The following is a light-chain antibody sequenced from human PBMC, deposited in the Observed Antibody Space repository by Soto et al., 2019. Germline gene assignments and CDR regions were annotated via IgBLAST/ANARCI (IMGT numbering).Light chain of an antibody. V-gene: IGKV3-15*01. CDR3: QQYNNWPYT. Sequence: EIVMTRSPATLSVSPGERATLSCRASQSVSSNLAWYQQKPGQAPRLLIYGASTRATGFPASFSGSGSGTEFTLTISSLQSEDFGVYYCQQYNNWPYTCCPGTKVDIK. CDR2: GAS. J-gene: IGKJ3*01. CDR1: QSVSSN.